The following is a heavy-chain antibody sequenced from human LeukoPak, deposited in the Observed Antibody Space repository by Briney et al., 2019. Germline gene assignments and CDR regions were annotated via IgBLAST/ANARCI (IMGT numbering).Heavy chain of an antibody. V-gene: IGHV3-23*01. CDR1: GFTFSSYA. J-gene: IGHJ5*02. D-gene: IGHD3-3*01. Sequence: GGSLRLSCAASGFTFSSYAMSWVRQAPGKGLEWVSGINGSGGSTYYADSVKGRFTISRDNSKNTLYLQMNSLRAEDTAVYYCAKSFEVDYWFDPWGQGTLVTVSS. CDR3: AKSFEVDYWFDP. CDR2: INGSGGST.